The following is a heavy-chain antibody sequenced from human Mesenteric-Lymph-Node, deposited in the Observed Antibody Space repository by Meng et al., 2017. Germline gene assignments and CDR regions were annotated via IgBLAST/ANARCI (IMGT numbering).Heavy chain of an antibody. J-gene: IGHJ4*02. CDR1: GYTLTNYG. V-gene: IGHV1-18*01. CDR3: ARVVEGSGWQHHTPYFDY. Sequence: QAQQVQSGGEWKKPGASVKVSCKASGYTLTNYGITWVRQAPGQGLEWMGWISAYNGNTNYAQTLQGRLTMTTDTSTSTAYMELSSLRSEDTAVYYCARVVEGSGWQHHTPYFDYWGQGTLVTVSS. D-gene: IGHD6-19*01. CDR2: ISAYNGNT.